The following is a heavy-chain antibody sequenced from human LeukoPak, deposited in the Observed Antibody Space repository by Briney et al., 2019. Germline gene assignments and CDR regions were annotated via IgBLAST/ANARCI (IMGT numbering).Heavy chain of an antibody. Sequence: PGGSLRLSCAASGFTFSGYSMNWVRQAPGKGLEWVSSISSSSSYIYYADSVKGRFTISRDNAKNSLYLQMNSLRAEDTAVYYCARDYDYVWGSYRCTEFDYRGQGTLATVSS. CDR3: ARDYDYVWGSYRCTEFDY. J-gene: IGHJ4*02. V-gene: IGHV3-21*01. CDR1: GFTFSGYS. D-gene: IGHD3-16*02. CDR2: ISSSSSYI.